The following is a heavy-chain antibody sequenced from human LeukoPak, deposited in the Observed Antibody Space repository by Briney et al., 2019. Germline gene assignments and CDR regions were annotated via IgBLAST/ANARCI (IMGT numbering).Heavy chain of an antibody. CDR3: VKGMYSSGRGYMDV. CDR1: GFTFSSYA. CDR2: ISGSGGSA. J-gene: IGHJ6*03. D-gene: IGHD6-19*01. V-gene: IGHV3-23*01. Sequence: GGTLRLSCAGYGFTFSSYAMSWVRQAPGKGLEWVSSISGSGGSAYYADSVKGRFTISRDNSKNTLHVQMNSLRAEDTAVYHCVKGMYSSGRGYMDVWGKGTTVTISS.